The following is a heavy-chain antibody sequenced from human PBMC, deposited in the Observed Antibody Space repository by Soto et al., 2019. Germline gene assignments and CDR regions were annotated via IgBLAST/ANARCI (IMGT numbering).Heavy chain of an antibody. J-gene: IGHJ6*02. Sequence: QVQLVQSGAEVKKPGSSVKVSCKASGGTFSSYAISWVQQAPGQGLEWMGGIIPIFGTANYAQKFQGRVTITADESTSTAYMELSSLRSEDTAVYYCASTERDIVVVPAAISYYYGMDVWGQGTTVTVSS. V-gene: IGHV1-69*01. CDR1: GGTFSSYA. CDR2: IIPIFGTA. CDR3: ASTERDIVVVPAAISYYYGMDV. D-gene: IGHD2-2*02.